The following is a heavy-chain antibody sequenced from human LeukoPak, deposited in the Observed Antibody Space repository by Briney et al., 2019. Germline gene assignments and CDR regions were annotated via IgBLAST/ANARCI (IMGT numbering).Heavy chain of an antibody. V-gene: IGHV1-2*06. Sequence: GASVKVSCKASGYTFTAYYMHWVRQAPGQGLEWMGRINPNSDNTNYAQKFQGRVTMTRDTSISTAYMELSRLRSDDTAVYYCARGNSISLFEWGQGTLVTVSS. CDR2: INPNSDNT. CDR1: GYTFTAYY. CDR3: ARGNSISLFE. J-gene: IGHJ4*02. D-gene: IGHD6-6*01.